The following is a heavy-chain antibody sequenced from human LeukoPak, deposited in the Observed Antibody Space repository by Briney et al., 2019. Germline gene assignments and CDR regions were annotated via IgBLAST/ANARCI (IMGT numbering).Heavy chain of an antibody. J-gene: IGHJ5*02. CDR3: ARGGSGSYDLVWFDP. Sequence: SETLSLTCTVSGGSISSSSYYWGWIRQPPGKGLEWIGSIYYSGSTYYNPSLKSRVTISVDTSKNQFSLKLSSVTAADTAVYYCARGGSGSYDLVWFDPWGQGTLVTVSS. CDR2: IYYSGST. CDR1: GGSISSSSYY. V-gene: IGHV4-39*01. D-gene: IGHD3-10*01.